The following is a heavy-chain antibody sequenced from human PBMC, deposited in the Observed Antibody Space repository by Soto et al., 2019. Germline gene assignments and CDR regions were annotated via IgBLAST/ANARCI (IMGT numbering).Heavy chain of an antibody. J-gene: IGHJ4*02. CDR2: IIPIFGTA. D-gene: IGHD1-26*01. CDR1: GGTFSSYA. CDR3: ARVQGSYGLRTEYYFDY. V-gene: IGHV1-69*13. Sequence: SVKVSCKASGGTFSSYAISWVRQAPGQGLEWMGGIIPIFGTANYAQKFQGRVTITADESTSTAYMELSSLRSEDTAVYYCARVQGSYGLRTEYYFDYWGQGTLVTVSS.